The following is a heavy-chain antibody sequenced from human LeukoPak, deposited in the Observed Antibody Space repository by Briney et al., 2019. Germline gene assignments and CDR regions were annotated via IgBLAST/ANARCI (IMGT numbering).Heavy chain of an antibody. CDR1: GACSRGHY. D-gene: IGHD1-26*01. Sequence: SETLSLICWILGACSRGHYWSWIRQPLGKGLEWIGYIYYSGTTNYNASLGGRVTILVDTSKNQFSLNLTSVTAADTAVYYCARVQSGSYYEFDFWGQGTLVTVSS. J-gene: IGHJ4*02. V-gene: IGHV4-59*11. CDR2: IYYSGTT. CDR3: ARVQSGSYYEFDF.